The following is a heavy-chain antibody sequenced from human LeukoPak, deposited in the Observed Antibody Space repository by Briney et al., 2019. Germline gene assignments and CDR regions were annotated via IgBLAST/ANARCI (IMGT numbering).Heavy chain of an antibody. CDR2: IRYDGSNK. J-gene: IGHJ6*03. Sequence: PGGSLRLSCAASGFTFSSYGIHWVRQAPGKGLEWVAFIRYDGSNKYYTDSVKGRFTISRDNFKNTLYLQMNSLRAEDTAVYYCAKGRGWEASYYYYYMDVWGKGTTVTISS. CDR3: AKGRGWEASYYYYYMDV. V-gene: IGHV3-30*02. D-gene: IGHD1-26*01. CDR1: GFTFSSYG.